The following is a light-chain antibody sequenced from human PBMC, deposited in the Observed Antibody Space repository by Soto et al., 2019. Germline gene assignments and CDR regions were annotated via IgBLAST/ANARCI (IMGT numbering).Light chain of an antibody. J-gene: IGKJ1*01. CDR2: ATS. CDR3: QQVASPPPT. Sequence: IQMTQSPSSVSASVGDRVNITCRASQDVSSWLAWYQQIPGKAPSLLIYATSTLQSGVPPRFSGSGFGTDFTLTISNLEPDDFATYYCQQVASPPPTFGQGT. V-gene: IGKV1-12*01. CDR1: QDVSSW.